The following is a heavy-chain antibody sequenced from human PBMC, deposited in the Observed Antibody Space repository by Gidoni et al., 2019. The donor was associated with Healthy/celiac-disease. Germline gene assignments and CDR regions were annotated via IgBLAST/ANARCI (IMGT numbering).Heavy chain of an antibody. J-gene: IGHJ4*02. Sequence: EAQLVESGGGLVKPGGSLRLSCAASGSTLSNAWMSWVRQAPGKGLGWVDRSKSKTDGGTTDYTEPVKGRFTISRDDSKNTLYLQMNSLKTEDTAVYYCTTVGSNAYDILTGYYDDYWGQGTLVTVSS. CDR1: GSTLSNAW. CDR3: TTVGSNAYDILTGYYDDY. CDR2: SKSKTDGGTT. V-gene: IGHV3-15*01. D-gene: IGHD3-9*01.